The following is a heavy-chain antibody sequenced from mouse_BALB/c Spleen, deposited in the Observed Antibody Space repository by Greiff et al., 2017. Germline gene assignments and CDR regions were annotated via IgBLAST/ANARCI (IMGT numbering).Heavy chain of an antibody. CDR3: TRDGDYDEGDAMDY. V-gene: IGHV5-6*02. D-gene: IGHD2-4*01. CDR1: GFTFSSYG. J-gene: IGHJ4*01. CDR2: ISSGGSYT. Sequence: EVKLVESGGDLVKPGGSLKLSCAASGFTFSSYGMSWVRQTPDKRLEWVATISSGGSYTYYPDSVKGRFTISRDNAKNTLYLQMSSLKSEDTAMYYCTRDGDYDEGDAMDYWGQGTSVTVSS.